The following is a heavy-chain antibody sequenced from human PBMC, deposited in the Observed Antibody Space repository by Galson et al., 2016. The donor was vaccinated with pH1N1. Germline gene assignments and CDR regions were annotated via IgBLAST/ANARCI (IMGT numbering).Heavy chain of an antibody. CDR1: GYSFTSYW. D-gene: IGHD2-2*01. CDR3: ARLPYCDTTSCPLDY. Sequence: QSGAEVKEPGESLRISCQGSGYSFTSYWIAWVRQMPGKGLEWMGIIYPGDPDTRYSPSFQGQVTISADKSISAAYLQWSSLRASDTAMYYCARLPYCDTTSCPLDYWGQGTLVTVSS. J-gene: IGHJ4*02. CDR2: IYPGDPDT. V-gene: IGHV5-51*03.